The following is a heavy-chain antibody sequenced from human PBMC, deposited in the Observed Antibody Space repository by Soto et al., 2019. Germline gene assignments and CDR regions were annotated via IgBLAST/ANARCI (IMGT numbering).Heavy chain of an antibody. CDR2: IYRSGAT. Sequence: GGSLRLSCAASGFTVTSNYLTWVRQAPGKGLEWVSVIYRSGATYYPDSVRGRFTASRDYSHNTLYLQMDSLRVEDTAVYYCARDSGMIRGSYGVDVWGPGTTVTVSS. CDR3: ARDSGMIRGSYGVDV. D-gene: IGHD3-10*01. CDR1: GFTVTSNY. J-gene: IGHJ6*02. V-gene: IGHV3-53*01.